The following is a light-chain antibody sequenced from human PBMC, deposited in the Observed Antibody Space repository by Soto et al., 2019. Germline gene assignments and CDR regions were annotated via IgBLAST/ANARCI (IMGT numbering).Light chain of an antibody. Sequence: QSVLTQPASVSGSPGQSITNSCTGTSSDVGAYDFVSWYQHSPGKAPKLVTFDVTHRPPGISDRFSGSKSANTASLTISGLQAADEAFYYCSSYTTRSTLVFGGGTKVTVL. CDR3: SSYTTRSTLV. CDR1: SSDVGAYDF. V-gene: IGLV2-14*01. J-gene: IGLJ6*01. CDR2: DVT.